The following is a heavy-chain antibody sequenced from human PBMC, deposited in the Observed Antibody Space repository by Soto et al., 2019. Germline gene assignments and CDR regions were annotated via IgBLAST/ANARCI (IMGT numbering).Heavy chain of an antibody. Sequence: GGSLRLSCAASGFTFSSYGMHWVRQAPGKGLEWVAVIWYDGSNKYYADSVKGRFTISRDNSKNTLYLQMNSLRAEDTAVYYCARDRKAYGSGLFDYWGQGTLVTVSS. V-gene: IGHV3-33*01. CDR1: GFTFSSYG. J-gene: IGHJ4*02. CDR2: IWYDGSNK. CDR3: ARDRKAYGSGLFDY. D-gene: IGHD3-10*01.